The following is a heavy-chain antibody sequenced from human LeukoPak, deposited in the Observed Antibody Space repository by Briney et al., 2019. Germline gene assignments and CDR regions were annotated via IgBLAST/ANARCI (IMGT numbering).Heavy chain of an antibody. V-gene: IGHV3-33*01. CDR3: ARVAGSGSYPTPFDY. CDR1: GFTFSSYG. J-gene: IGHJ4*02. Sequence: GGSLRLSCAASGFTFSSYGMHWVRQAPGKGLEWVAVIWYDGSNKYCADSVKGRFTISRDNSKNTLYLQMNSLRAEDTAVYYCARVAGSGSYPTPFDYWGQGTLVTVSS. D-gene: IGHD1-26*01. CDR2: IWYDGSNK.